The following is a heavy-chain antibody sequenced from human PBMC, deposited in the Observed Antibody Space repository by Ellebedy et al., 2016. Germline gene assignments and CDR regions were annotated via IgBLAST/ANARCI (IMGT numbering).Heavy chain of an antibody. CDR3: ARVYSETATIDY. Sequence: SETLSLTCAISGDSVSSNSVAWNWIRQSPSRGLGWLGRTYFRSEWYNDYALSVKSRITINPDTSKNQFSLQLNSVTPEDTAVYYCARVYSETATIDYWGQGTLVTVSS. J-gene: IGHJ4*02. CDR1: GDSVSSNSVA. V-gene: IGHV6-1*01. D-gene: IGHD5-24*01. CDR2: TYFRSEWYN.